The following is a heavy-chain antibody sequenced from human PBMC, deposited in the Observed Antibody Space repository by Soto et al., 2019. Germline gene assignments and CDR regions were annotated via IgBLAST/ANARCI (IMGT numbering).Heavy chain of an antibody. CDR1: GFTFSSYG. CDR2: SSATGAGT. Sequence: EVQLLESGGGLVQPGGSLRLSCAASGFTFSSYGMTWVRQAPGKGLEWVSFSSATGAGTYYADSVKGRFIISRDNSKKTLYLEMNSLRAEDTAVYYCARAGGTTVTGLWHFDSWGQGTLVTVSS. J-gene: IGHJ4*02. V-gene: IGHV3-23*01. D-gene: IGHD4-17*01. CDR3: ARAGGTTVTGLWHFDS.